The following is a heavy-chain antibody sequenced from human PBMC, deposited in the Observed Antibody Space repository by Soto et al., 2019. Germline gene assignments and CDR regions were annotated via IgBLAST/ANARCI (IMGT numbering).Heavy chain of an antibody. CDR3: AMVDVYVTPSPQDV. Sequence: QVQLVQSGAEVKNPGASVKVSCKTSGSIFTSYGIGWARQAPGQGLEWMGWINTYNGKTNYAQNLQGRVTLTTDTSTSTAYMELRSLRSNDTAIYYCAMVDVYVTPSPQDVWGQGTTVTVSS. D-gene: IGHD3-16*01. CDR2: INTYNGKT. J-gene: IGHJ6*02. CDR1: GSIFTSYG. V-gene: IGHV1-18*01.